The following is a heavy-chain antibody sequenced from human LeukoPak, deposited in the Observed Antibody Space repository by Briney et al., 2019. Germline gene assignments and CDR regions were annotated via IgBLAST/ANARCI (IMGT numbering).Heavy chain of an antibody. Sequence: GGSLRLSCAASGFTFSNAWMSWVRQPPGKGLEWVGRIKSKIDCWTTDYAAPVKGRFAISRDDSKNTLYLQMNSLRTEHTGVYYCTTLPTTDFVYWGQGTLVTVSS. CDR2: IKSKIDCWTT. V-gene: IGHV3-15*01. D-gene: IGHD1-1*01. CDR1: GFTFSNAW. CDR3: TTLPTTDFVY. J-gene: IGHJ4*02.